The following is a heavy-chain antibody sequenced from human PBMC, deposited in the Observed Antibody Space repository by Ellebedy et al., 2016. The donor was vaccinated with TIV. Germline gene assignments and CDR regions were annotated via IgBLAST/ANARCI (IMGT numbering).Heavy chain of an antibody. V-gene: IGHV3-30*02. CDR1: GFSTSG. D-gene: IGHD3-16*01. J-gene: IGHJ6*02. CDR2: IRSDGSNK. CDR3: VKGAYPVPTVMAV. Sequence: GESLKISCATSGFSTSGMHWVRQAPGKGLEWVAFIRSDGSNKYYADPVEGRFTISRENSRNTLDLQMTRLGAEDTARYYCVKGAYPVPTVMAVWGQGTVVIVSS.